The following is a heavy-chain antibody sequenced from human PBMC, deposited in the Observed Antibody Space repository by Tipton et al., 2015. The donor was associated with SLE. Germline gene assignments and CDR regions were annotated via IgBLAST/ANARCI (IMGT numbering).Heavy chain of an antibody. CDR3: ARRGVGATYWYFDL. Sequence: TLSLTCAVSGGSIISSSHYWGWIRQPPGKGLEYIGSISHRGNTYYNPSLKSRVSISVDTSKNQFSLKLSSVTAADTAVYYCARRGVGATYWYFDLWGRGTLVTVSS. J-gene: IGHJ2*01. CDR1: GGSIISSSHY. V-gene: IGHV4-39*01. D-gene: IGHD1-26*01. CDR2: ISHRGNT.